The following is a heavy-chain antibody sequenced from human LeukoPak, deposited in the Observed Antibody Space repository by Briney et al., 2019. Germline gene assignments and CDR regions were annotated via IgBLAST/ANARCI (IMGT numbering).Heavy chain of an antibody. D-gene: IGHD1-26*01. CDR2: INPNSGGT. Sequence: ASVKVSCKASGYTFTGYYMHWVRQAPGQGLEWMGWINPNSGGTNYAQKFQGRVAMTRDTSISTAYMELSRLRSDDTAVYYCARAARGSYHFDYWGQGTLVTVSS. CDR3: ARAARGSYHFDY. J-gene: IGHJ4*02. V-gene: IGHV1-2*02. CDR1: GYTFTGYY.